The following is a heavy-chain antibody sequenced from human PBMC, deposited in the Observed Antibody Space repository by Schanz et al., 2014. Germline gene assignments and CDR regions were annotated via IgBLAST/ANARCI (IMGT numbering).Heavy chain of an antibody. CDR1: GFTFSSYS. CDR2: VSSYDTTV. D-gene: IGHD1-26*01. J-gene: IGHJ4*02. V-gene: IGHV3-21*05. Sequence: EVQLVESGGGLVKPGGSLRLSCAASGFTFSSYSMNWVRQAPGKGLEWISYVSSYDTTVSYADSVKGRFTISRDNAKNSLYLQMNSLRAEDTAVYYCASMSDSGSFDSWGQGTLVTVSS. CDR3: ASMSDSGSFDS.